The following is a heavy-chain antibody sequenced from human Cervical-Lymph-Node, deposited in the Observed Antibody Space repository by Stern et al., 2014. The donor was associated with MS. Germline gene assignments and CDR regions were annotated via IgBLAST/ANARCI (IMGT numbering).Heavy chain of an antibody. CDR2: IRSEAHSGLD. Sequence: EVQLVESGGGLVKPGRSLRLSCTASGFTFGDYALSRFRPAPGKGLEYIASIRSEAHSGLDEYADSVKGRFTISRDDSKATAYLQMNSLKSEDSAIYYCTRGGMYCSGEICYSLDFDIWGQGTRVTVSS. D-gene: IGHD2-15*01. CDR3: TRGGMYCSGEICYSLDFDI. CDR1: GFTFGDYA. V-gene: IGHV3-49*05. J-gene: IGHJ3*02.